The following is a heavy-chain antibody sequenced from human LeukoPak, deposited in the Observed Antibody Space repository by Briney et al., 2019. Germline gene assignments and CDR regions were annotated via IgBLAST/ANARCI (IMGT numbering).Heavy chain of an antibody. CDR3: TTGSATGWYVY. D-gene: IGHD6-19*01. Sequence: GGSLRLSCAVSGFTFTNAWVIWVRQAPGKGLEWVGRIKSKTDGGTADYAALVKGRFTISRDDSKNILYLQMNSLKVDDTAVYYCTTGSATGWYVYWGQGTLVTVSS. CDR1: GFTFTNAW. V-gene: IGHV3-15*01. CDR2: IKSKTDGGTA. J-gene: IGHJ4*02.